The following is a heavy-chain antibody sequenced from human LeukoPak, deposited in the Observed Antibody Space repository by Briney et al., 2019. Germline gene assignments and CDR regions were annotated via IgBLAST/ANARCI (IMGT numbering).Heavy chain of an antibody. V-gene: IGHV3-53*01. CDR2: IYSGGST. J-gene: IGHJ4*02. CDR1: GFTVGSDY. Sequence: GGSLRLSCAASGFTVGSDYMSWVRQAPGKGLEWVSVIYSGGSTYYADSVKGRFTISRDNSKNTLYLQMNSLRAEDTAVYYCARDRLYGGFDYWGQGTLVTVSS. D-gene: IGHD3-10*01. CDR3: ARDRLYGGFDY.